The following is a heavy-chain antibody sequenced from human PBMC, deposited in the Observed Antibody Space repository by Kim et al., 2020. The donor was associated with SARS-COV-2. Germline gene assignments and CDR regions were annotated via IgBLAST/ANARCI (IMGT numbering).Heavy chain of an antibody. J-gene: IGHJ4*02. CDR2: IKLDGSEK. CDR1: GLIFTKYW. D-gene: IGHD6-6*01. CDR3: AASRSPDY. V-gene: IGHV3-7*01. Sequence: GSLRLSCAASGLIFTKYWMTWVRQAPGKGLEWVANIKLDGSEKYFVDSVKGRFTISRDNARNSVYLQMNSLRAEDTAVYYCAASRSPDYWGQGTLVTVSS.